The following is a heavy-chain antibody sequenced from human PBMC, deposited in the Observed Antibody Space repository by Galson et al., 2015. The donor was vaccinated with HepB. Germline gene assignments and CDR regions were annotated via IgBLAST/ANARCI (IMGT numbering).Heavy chain of an antibody. CDR1: GGSISSGDYY. J-gene: IGHJ6*02. CDR2: IYYSGST. CDR3: ARDVNLYYYYGMDV. Sequence: TLSLTCTVSGGSISSGDYYWSWIRQPPGKGLEWIGYIYYSGSTYYNPSLKSRVTISVDTSKNQFSLKLSSVTAADTAVYYCARDVNLYYYYGMDVWGQGTTVTVSS. D-gene: IGHD1-14*01. V-gene: IGHV4-30-4*01.